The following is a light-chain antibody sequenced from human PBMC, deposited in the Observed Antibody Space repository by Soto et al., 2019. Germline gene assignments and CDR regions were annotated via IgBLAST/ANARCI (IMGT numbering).Light chain of an antibody. V-gene: IGLV1-47*02. J-gene: IGLJ2*01. CDR1: SSNIGSTN. Sequence: QSVLTQPPSASGTPGQRVSISCSGSSSNIGSTNVYWYQQLPGTAPKLLIYSNDQRPSGVPDRFSGSKSGTSASLAISGLRSEDEADYYCAAWDDSLSGFLFGGGTKLTVL. CDR2: SND. CDR3: AAWDDSLSGFL.